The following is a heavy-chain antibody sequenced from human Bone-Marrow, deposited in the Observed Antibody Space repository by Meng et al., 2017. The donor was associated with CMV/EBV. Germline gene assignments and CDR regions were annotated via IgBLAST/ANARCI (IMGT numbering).Heavy chain of an antibody. CDR3: ASGSALGYYGMDL. D-gene: IGHD1-26*01. Sequence: SETLSLTCTVSGGSISSNNYFWGWIRQPPGKGLEWIGSIYYTGSTYYNPSLKSRVTISVDTSKNQFSLKLCSVTAADTAAYYCASGSALGYYGMDLWGQGTTVTVSS. CDR1: GGSISSNNYF. J-gene: IGHJ6*02. CDR2: IYYTGST. V-gene: IGHV4-39*07.